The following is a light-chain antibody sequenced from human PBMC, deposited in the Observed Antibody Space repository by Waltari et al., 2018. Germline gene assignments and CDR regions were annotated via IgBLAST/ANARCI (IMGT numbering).Light chain of an antibody. CDR1: QRISSY. Sequence: DIQMTQSPSSLSASVGDRVTITCRASQRISSYLNWYQQKPGKAPKLLIYAASSLESGVPSRFSGSGFGTDSTLTINGLQAEDFAAYYCQQTYSNFRTFGQGTKVDVK. CDR3: QQTYSNFRT. J-gene: IGKJ1*01. V-gene: IGKV1-39*01. CDR2: AAS.